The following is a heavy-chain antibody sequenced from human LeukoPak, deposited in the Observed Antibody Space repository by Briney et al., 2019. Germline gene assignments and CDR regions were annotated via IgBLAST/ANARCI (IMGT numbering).Heavy chain of an antibody. CDR3: ARDTGSYYFDY. V-gene: IGHV4-59*01. Sequence: SETLSLTCTVSGGSISSYYWSWIRQPPGKGLEWIGYIYYSGSSIYNPSLMSRVTMSVDTSNNLFSLKLTSVTAADTAVYYCARDTGSYYFDYWGQGTLVTVSS. CDR1: GGSISSYY. J-gene: IGHJ4*02. CDR2: IYYSGSS. D-gene: IGHD1-26*01.